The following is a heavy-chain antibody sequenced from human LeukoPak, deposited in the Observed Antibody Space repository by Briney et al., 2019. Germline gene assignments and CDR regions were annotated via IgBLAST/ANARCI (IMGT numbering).Heavy chain of an antibody. V-gene: IGHV4-34*01. D-gene: IGHD3-10*01. J-gene: IGHJ4*02. CDR1: GGSFSGYY. CDR3: ARGKLWFGELPDY. CDR2: INHSGST. Sequence: PSETLSLTCAVYGGSFSGYYWSCIRQPPGKGLEWIGEINHSGSTNYNPSLKSRVTISVDTSKNQFSLKLSSVTAADTAVYYCARGKLWFGELPDYWGQGTLVAVSS.